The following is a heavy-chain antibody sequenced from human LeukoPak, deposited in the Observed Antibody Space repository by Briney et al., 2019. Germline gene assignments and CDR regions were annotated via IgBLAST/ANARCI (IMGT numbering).Heavy chain of an antibody. CDR3: ASFEVGA. D-gene: IGHD3-10*01. V-gene: IGHV1-2*02. J-gene: IGHJ5*02. Sequence: ASVKVSCKASGYTFTGYYVHWVRQAPGQGLEWMGWMNPKSGGTNYAQKFEARVTMNRDTSISTAYMELSRLRFDDTAVYYCASFEVGAWGQGTLVTVSS. CDR1: GYTFTGYY. CDR2: MNPKSGGT.